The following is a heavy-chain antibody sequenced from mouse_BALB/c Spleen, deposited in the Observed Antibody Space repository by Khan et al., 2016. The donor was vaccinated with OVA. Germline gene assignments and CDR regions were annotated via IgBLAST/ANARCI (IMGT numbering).Heavy chain of an antibody. D-gene: IGHD1-3*01. CDR1: GYTFTNYG. V-gene: IGHV9-3-1*01. CDR3: ARYMPYWYFDV. Sequence: QIQLVQSGPELKKPGETVKISCKASGYTFTNYGMNWVKQAPGKGLKWMGWINTYTGEPTYADDFKGRFAFSLETSASTAYLQINNLKNEDTATYFSARYMPYWYFDVWGAGTTVTVSS. CDR2: INTYTGEP. J-gene: IGHJ1*01.